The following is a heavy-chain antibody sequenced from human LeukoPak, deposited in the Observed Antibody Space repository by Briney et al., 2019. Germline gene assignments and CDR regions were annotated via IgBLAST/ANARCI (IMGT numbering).Heavy chain of an antibody. V-gene: IGHV4-59*08. CDR3: ARYNGYAHFDY. D-gene: IGHD5-12*01. CDR2: IHYSGST. J-gene: IGHJ4*02. CDR1: GDPISSYY. Sequence: SETLSLTCSASGDPISSYYWSWIRQPPGKGLEFIGYIHYSGSTDCKPSLKSRVTISLDTSKSQFSLRLSSVTAADTAVYYCARYNGYAHFDYWGQGTLVTVSS.